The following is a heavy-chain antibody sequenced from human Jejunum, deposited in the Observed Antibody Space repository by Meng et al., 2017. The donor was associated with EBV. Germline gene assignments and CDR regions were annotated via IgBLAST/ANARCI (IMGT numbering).Heavy chain of an antibody. CDR2: ITHSRST. CDR3: ASNLPVSGTRGFDS. CDR1: GGSFSGYF. J-gene: IGHJ4*02. D-gene: IGHD6-19*01. V-gene: IGHV4-34*01. Sequence: QVQRQQWGAGLLKPSXXXXLXCAVYGGSFSGYFWTWIRQPPGKGLEWIGEITHSRSTRYNSSLRSRVTISLDKSKNQFSLKLTSVTAADTAVYYCASNLPVSGTRGFDSWGRGALVTVSS.